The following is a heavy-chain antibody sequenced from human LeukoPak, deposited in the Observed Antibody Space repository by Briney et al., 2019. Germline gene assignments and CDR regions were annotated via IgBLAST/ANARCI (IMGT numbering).Heavy chain of an antibody. Sequence: GGSLRLSCAASGSTFSSYWMSWVRQAPGKGPEWVANIKRDGSEKYYVDSVRGRFTISRDNAKNSLYLQMNSLRAEDTAVYYCARAPLGRYCSGGSCYSSSGAVDFWGQGTMVTVSS. D-gene: IGHD2-15*01. CDR3: ARAPLGRYCSGGSCYSSSGAVDF. CDR2: IKRDGSEK. J-gene: IGHJ3*01. CDR1: GSTFSSYW. V-gene: IGHV3-7*01.